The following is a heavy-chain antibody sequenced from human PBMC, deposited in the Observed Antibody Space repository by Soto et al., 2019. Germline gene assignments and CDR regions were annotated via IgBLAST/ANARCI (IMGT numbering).Heavy chain of an antibody. CDR2: ISTYNGNT. CDR1: GYTFTTYG. V-gene: IGHV1-18*01. Sequence: QAQLVQSGAEVRKPGASVTVSCKASGYTFTTYGITWVRQAPGQGLEWMGWISTYNGNTNYAQRLQGRVTMTTDTSTSTAYMELRSLRSDDTAVDYCARGYGDPGNWFDPWGQGTLVTVSS. D-gene: IGHD4-17*01. CDR3: ARGYGDPGNWFDP. J-gene: IGHJ5*02.